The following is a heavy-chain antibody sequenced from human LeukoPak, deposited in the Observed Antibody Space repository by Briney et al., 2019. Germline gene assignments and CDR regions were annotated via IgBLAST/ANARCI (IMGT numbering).Heavy chain of an antibody. Sequence: SETLSLTCTVSGYSISSGYYWGWIRQPPGKGLEWIGSIYHSGSTYYNPSLKSRVTISVDTSKNQFSLKLSSVTAADTAVYYCARRTYSSDWYYFDYWGQGTLVTVSS. V-gene: IGHV4-38-2*02. D-gene: IGHD6-19*01. CDR2: IYHSGST. CDR1: GYSISSGYY. J-gene: IGHJ4*02. CDR3: ARRTYSSDWYYFDY.